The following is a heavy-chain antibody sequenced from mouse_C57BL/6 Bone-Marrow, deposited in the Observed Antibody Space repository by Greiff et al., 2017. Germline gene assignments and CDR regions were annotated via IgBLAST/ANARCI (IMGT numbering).Heavy chain of an antibody. CDR3: ARYDYYSND. CDR2: IYPSDSAT. D-gene: IGHD2-5*01. J-gene: IGHJ2*01. Sequence: VQLQQPGAELVRPGSSVKLSCKASGYTFTSYWMDWVKQRPGQGLEWIGNIYPSDSATHYNQKFKDKATLTVDKSSSTAYMQLRSLTSEDSAVYYCARYDYYSNDWGQGTTLTVSS. V-gene: IGHV1-61*01. CDR1: GYTFTSYW.